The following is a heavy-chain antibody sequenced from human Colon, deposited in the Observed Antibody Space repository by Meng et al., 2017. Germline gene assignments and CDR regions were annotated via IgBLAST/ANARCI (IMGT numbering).Heavy chain of an antibody. V-gene: IGHV4-4*02. CDR3: ARVHNWQWPRELDY. Sequence: QVQLVQPGTGLWKPSGTLSFTFDVSGDSVSSYNWCDWVRQPPGKGLEWIWEINLHGNTNYNPSLKSLVTMSVVKSKNQVSLNVSSVTAVETAVYYCARVHNWQWPRELDYWGQGTLVTASS. CDR2: INLHGNT. D-gene: IGHD6-19*01. J-gene: IGHJ4*02. CDR1: GDSVSSYNW.